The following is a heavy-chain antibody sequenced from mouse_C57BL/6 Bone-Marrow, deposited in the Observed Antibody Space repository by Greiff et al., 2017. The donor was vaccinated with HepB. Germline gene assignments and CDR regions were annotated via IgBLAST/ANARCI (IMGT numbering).Heavy chain of an antibody. CDR1: GFNIKDDY. CDR2: IDPETGDT. CDR3: TLLFIVFDV. D-gene: IGHD1-1*01. Sequence: EVQLQQSGAELVRPGASVKLSCTASGFNIKDDYMHWVKQRPEQGLEWIVWIDPETGDTEYASKFQGKATITADTSSNTAYLQLSSLTSEDTAVYYCTLLFIVFDVWGTGTTVTVSS. J-gene: IGHJ1*03. V-gene: IGHV14-4*01.